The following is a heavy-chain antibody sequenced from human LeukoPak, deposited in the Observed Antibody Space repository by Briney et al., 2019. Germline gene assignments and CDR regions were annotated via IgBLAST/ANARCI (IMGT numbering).Heavy chain of an antibody. J-gene: IGHJ4*02. CDR1: GFTFSDYY. Sequence: GESLKISCAASGFTFSDYYMSWIRQAPGKGLEWVSYISSSGSTIYYADSVKGRFTISRDNAKNSLYLQMNSLRAEDTAVYYCARPLPYYYGSGSYLPGDYWGQGTLVTVSS. V-gene: IGHV3-11*04. CDR2: ISSSGSTI. D-gene: IGHD3-10*01. CDR3: ARPLPYYYGSGSYLPGDY.